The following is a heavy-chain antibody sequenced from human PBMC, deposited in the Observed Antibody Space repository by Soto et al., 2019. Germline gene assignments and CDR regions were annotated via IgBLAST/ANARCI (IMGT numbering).Heavy chain of an antibody. J-gene: IGHJ6*02. CDR3: ARDLAVSGSYHMSYYYGMDV. CDR2: ISYDGSNK. D-gene: IGHD1-26*01. CDR1: GFTFSSYA. Sequence: GGSLRLSCAASGFTFSSYAMHWVRQAPGKGLEWVAVISYDGSNKYYADSVKGRFTISRDNSKNTLYLQMNSLRAEDTAVYYCARDLAVSGSYHMSYYYGMDVWGQGTTVTVSS. V-gene: IGHV3-30-3*01.